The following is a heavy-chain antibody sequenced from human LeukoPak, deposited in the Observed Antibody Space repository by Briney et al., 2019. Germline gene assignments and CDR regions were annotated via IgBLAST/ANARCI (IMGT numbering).Heavy chain of an antibody. Sequence: GGSLRLSCAASGFTFSSYGMHWVRQAPGKGLEWVAVISYDGSNKYYADSVKGRFTISRDNSKNTLYLQMNSLRAEDTAVYYCAKSRGVKRYYFDYWGQGTLVTVSS. CDR1: GFTFSSYG. D-gene: IGHD3-10*01. J-gene: IGHJ4*02. V-gene: IGHV3-30*18. CDR3: AKSRGVKRYYFDY. CDR2: ISYDGSNK.